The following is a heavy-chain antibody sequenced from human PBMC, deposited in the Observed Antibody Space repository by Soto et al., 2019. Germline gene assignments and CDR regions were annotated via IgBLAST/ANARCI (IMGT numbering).Heavy chain of an antibody. Sequence: PGESLKSSCKGSCYSFCSCWIGWVRQMPGKGLQRMGIIYPGDSDTKYNPSVEGQVTISVDKSISTAYLQWSSLKASDTAMYYCARGQNDAFDIWGQGTIVTVSS. V-gene: IGHV5-51*01. CDR2: IYPGDSDT. D-gene: IGHD3-10*01. CDR1: CYSFCSCW. J-gene: IGHJ3*02. CDR3: ARGQNDAFDI.